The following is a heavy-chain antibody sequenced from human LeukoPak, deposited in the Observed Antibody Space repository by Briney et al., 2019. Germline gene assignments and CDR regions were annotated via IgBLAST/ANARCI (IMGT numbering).Heavy chain of an antibody. CDR2: ITGDGSST. V-gene: IGHV3-74*01. D-gene: IGHD4/OR15-4a*01. CDR1: GFTFSSYW. CDR3: ARPLRSAANIDY. J-gene: IGHJ4*02. Sequence: GGSLRLSCAASGFTFSSYWMHWVRQAPGKGLVWVSRITGDGSSTSYADSVKGRFTISRDNAQNTLYLQMNSLRAEDTAVYYCARPLRSAANIDYWGQGTLVTVPS.